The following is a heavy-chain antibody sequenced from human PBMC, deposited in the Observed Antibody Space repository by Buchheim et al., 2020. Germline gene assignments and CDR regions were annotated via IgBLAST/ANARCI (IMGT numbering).Heavy chain of an antibody. D-gene: IGHD6-13*01. J-gene: IGHJ4*02. CDR3: ARRIEAAEGLDY. CDR2: ISSNSGTI. CDR1: GFPFSRYS. V-gene: IGHV3-48*01. Sequence: EVQLVESGGGLVQPGGSLRLSCAASGFPFSRYSMNWVRQAPGKGLEWVSYISSNSGTIYYAHPVKGRFTISRDNAENSLYLQMNSLRAEDTAVYYCARRIEAAEGLDYWGQGTL.